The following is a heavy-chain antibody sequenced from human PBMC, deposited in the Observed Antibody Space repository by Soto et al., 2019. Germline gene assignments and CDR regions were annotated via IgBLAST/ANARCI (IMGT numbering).Heavy chain of an antibody. Sequence: SETLSLTCAVSGGSISSGGYSWSWIRQPPGKGLEWIGYIYHSGSTYYNPSLKSRVTISVDRSKNQFSLKLSSVTAADTAVYYCARARGYCSGGSCYSEDYYGMDVWGQGTTVTVSS. V-gene: IGHV4-30-2*01. CDR3: ARARGYCSGGSCYSEDYYGMDV. J-gene: IGHJ6*02. CDR1: GGSISSGGYS. D-gene: IGHD2-15*01. CDR2: IYHSGST.